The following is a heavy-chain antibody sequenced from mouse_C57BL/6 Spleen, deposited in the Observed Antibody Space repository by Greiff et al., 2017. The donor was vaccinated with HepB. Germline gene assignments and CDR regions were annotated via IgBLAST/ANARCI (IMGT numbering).Heavy chain of an antibody. CDR3: ARAMVTTLYYYAMDY. J-gene: IGHJ4*01. D-gene: IGHD2-2*01. CDR2: INPNNGGT. V-gene: IGHV1-26*01. CDR1: GYTFTDYY. Sequence: EVQLQQSGPELVKPGASGKISCKASGYTFTDYYMNWVKQSHGKSLEWIGDINPNNGGTSYNQKFKGKATLTVDKSSSTAYMELRSLTSEDSAVYYCARAMVTTLYYYAMDYWGQGTSVTVSS.